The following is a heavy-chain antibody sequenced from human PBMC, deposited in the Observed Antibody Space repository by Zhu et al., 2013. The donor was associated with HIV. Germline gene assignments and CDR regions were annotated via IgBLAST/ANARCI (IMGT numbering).Heavy chain of an antibody. J-gene: IGHJ6*03. CDR3: ARVVVKDANRASYYMDV. CDR2: IIPIFGVV. Sequence: QVQLLQSGIEVKKPGSSVRISSGSSVKVSCRASGGNFNNYGISWVRRAPGQGLEWMGWIIPIFGVVNYARNFQGRVTITADESTSTAYMGLSSLRSEDTAVYYCARVVVKDANRASYYMDVWGKGTTVTVSS. V-gene: IGHV1-69*01. D-gene: IGHD7-27*01. CDR1: GGNFNNYG.